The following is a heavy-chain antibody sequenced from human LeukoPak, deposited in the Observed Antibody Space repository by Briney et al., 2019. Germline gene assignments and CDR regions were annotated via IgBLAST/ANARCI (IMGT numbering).Heavy chain of an antibody. D-gene: IGHD3-22*01. J-gene: IGHJ4*02. Sequence: TSVKVSCKASGFTFTSSAVQWVRQARGQRHEWIGWIVVGSGNTNYAQKFQEGVTITRDMSTSTAYMELSSLRSEDTAVYYCAADPYYYDSSGYVPFDYWGQGILVTVSS. CDR2: IVVGSGNT. CDR1: GFTFTSSA. CDR3: AADPYYYDSSGYVPFDY. V-gene: IGHV1-58*01.